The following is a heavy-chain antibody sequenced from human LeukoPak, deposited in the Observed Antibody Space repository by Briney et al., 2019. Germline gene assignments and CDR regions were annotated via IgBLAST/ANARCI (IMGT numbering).Heavy chain of an antibody. V-gene: IGHV7-4-1*02. CDR1: GYTFTSYA. CDR2: INTNTGNP. Sequence: ASVKVSRKASGYTFTSYAMNWVRQAPGQGLEWMGWINTNTGNPTYAQGFTGRFVFSLDTSVSTAYLQISSLKAEDTAVYYCARDAYYDILTGSDYWGQGTLVTVSS. CDR3: ARDAYYDILTGSDY. J-gene: IGHJ4*02. D-gene: IGHD3-9*01.